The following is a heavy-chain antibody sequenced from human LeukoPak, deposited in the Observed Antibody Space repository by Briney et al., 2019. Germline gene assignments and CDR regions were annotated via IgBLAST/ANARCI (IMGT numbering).Heavy chain of an antibody. CDR1: GLTFSSHA. D-gene: IGHD2-15*01. CDR3: AKDGGLWDLVVVVAATDFDY. J-gene: IGHJ4*02. CDR2: TRGSGGST. Sequence: PGRCLRPSCAPSGLTFSSHAMGWVRPAPGGGREWVSATRGSGGSTYYADAVKCRFTISKDNSKNTLYLQRNSLRAEDTAVYYCAKDGGLWDLVVVVAATDFDYWGQGTLVTVSS. V-gene: IGHV3-23*01.